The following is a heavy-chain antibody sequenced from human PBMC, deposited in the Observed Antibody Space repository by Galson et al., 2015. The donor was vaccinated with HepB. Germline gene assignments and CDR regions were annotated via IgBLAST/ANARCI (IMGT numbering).Heavy chain of an antibody. CDR1: GGSISSSNW. J-gene: IGHJ4*02. CDR2: IYRSGST. V-gene: IGHV4-4*02. Sequence: SETLSLTCAVSGGSISSSNWWSWVRQPPGKGLEWIGEIYRSGSTNYNPSLKSRVTISVDKSRNQFSLNLSSVTAADTAVYYCARGGTSSNWSGNFDYWGRGTLVTVSS. CDR3: ARGGTSSNWSGNFDY. D-gene: IGHD6-13*01.